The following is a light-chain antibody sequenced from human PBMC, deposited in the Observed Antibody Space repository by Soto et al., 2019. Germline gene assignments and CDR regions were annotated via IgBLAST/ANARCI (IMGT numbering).Light chain of an antibody. V-gene: IGKV3-20*01. CDR2: GAS. Sequence: ESVLTQSPGTLSLSPGEKATLSCRASQSVSSSYLAWYQQKPGQAPRLLIYGASSRATGIPDRFSGSGSGTDFTLTVSRLEPEDLAVYYCPQFVSSSWTFGQGTKVEIK. CDR1: QSVSSSY. J-gene: IGKJ1*01. CDR3: PQFVSSSWT.